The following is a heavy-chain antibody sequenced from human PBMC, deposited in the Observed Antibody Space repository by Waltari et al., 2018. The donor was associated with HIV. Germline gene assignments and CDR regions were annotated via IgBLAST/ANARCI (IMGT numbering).Heavy chain of an antibody. D-gene: IGHD2-8*01. J-gene: IGHJ6*02. CDR3: ARVPGHIVRYYYYYGMDV. V-gene: IGHV3-48*01. CDR1: GFTFRSYS. CDR2: ISSSSSTI. Sequence: EVQLVESGGGLVQPGGSLRLSCAASGFTFRSYSMNWVGQAPGKGLEWVSYISSSSSTIYYADSVKGRFTISRDNAKNSLYLQMNSLRAEDTAVYYCARVPGHIVRYYYYYGMDVWGQGTTVTVSS.